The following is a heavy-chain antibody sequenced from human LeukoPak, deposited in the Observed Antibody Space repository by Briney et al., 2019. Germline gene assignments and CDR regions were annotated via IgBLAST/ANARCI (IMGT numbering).Heavy chain of an antibody. V-gene: IGHV3-15*01. Sequence: GGSLRLSCAASGFTFSNAWVSWVRQAPGKGLEWVGRIKSKTDGGTTDYAAPVKGRFTISRDDSKNTLYLQMNSLKTEDTAVYYCTTRYFDWLFLIYAPYGVDYWGQGTLVTVSS. CDR3: TTRYFDWLFLIYAPYGVDY. CDR1: GFTFSNAW. J-gene: IGHJ4*02. D-gene: IGHD3-9*01. CDR2: IKSKTDGGTT.